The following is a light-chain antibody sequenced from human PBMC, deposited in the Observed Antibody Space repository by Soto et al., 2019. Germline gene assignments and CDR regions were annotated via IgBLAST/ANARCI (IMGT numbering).Light chain of an antibody. CDR3: AAWDDSLSGQV. CDR1: SSNIGSNY. Sequence: QSVLTQPPSASETPGQRVTISCSGSSSNIGSNYVYWYQQLPGTAPKLHIYRNNQRPSGVSDRFSGSKSGTSASLAISGLRSEDEADYYCAAWDDSLSGQVFGTGTKVTVL. J-gene: IGLJ1*01. CDR2: RNN. V-gene: IGLV1-47*01.